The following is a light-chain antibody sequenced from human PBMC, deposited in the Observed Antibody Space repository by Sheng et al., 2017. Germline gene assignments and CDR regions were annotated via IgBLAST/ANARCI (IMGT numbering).Light chain of an antibody. CDR1: QSISSSY. J-gene: IGKJ4*01. CDR3: QQRTNWPPLT. Sequence: EIVLTQSPGTLSLSPGERATLSCRASQSISSSYLAWYQQKPGQAPRLLIYDASYRATGIPARFSASGSGTDFTLTISSLEPEDFVVYYCQQRTNWPPLTFGGGTKVEIK. V-gene: IGKV3-11*01. CDR2: DAS.